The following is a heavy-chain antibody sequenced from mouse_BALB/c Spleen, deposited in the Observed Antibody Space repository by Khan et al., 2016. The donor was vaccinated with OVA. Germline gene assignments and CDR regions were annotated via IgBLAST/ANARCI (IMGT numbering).Heavy chain of an antibody. D-gene: IGHD2-4*01. V-gene: IGHV1-15*01. CDR2: IDPETGGT. CDR3: TKDDMMTRSAWFAY. Sequence: QVQLQQSGAELVRPGASVTLSCKASGYTFTDYEIHWVKQTPVHGLEWIGAIDPETGGTAYNQKFKGKATLTADKSSSTAYVELRSLTSEDSAFYCCTKDDMMTRSAWFAYWGQGTLVTVSA. J-gene: IGHJ3*01. CDR1: GYTFTDYE.